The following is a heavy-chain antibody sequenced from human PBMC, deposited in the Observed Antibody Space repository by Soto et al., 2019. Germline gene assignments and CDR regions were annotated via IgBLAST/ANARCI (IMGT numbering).Heavy chain of an antibody. CDR2: ITPMFGTP. J-gene: IGHJ4*02. D-gene: IGHD3-22*01. Sequence: GASVKVSCKASGGTFSRYTITWARQAPGQGLEWMGGITPMFGTPNYAQNFQGRVTITADESTSTAYMELSSLRSEDKAMYYCARDGTLYDSSAYYYLYWGQGTLVTVSS. CDR1: GGTFSRYT. V-gene: IGHV1-69*13. CDR3: ARDGTLYDSSAYYYLY.